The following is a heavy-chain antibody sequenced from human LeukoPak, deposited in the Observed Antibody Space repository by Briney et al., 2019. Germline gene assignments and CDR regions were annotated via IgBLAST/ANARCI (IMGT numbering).Heavy chain of an antibody. Sequence: GPSLRLSCAVSGFTFSHHGMHWGRQAPGKGLEWGAVIWYDGSKKYYADSVRGRFTISRDDYKNMLFLQMNSLRAEDTALYYCARSMFGDSTGYNDAFDMWGKGTMVTVSS. J-gene: IGHJ3*02. CDR1: GFTFSHHG. D-gene: IGHD3-22*01. CDR3: ARSMFGDSTGYNDAFDM. CDR2: IWYDGSKK. V-gene: IGHV3-33*01.